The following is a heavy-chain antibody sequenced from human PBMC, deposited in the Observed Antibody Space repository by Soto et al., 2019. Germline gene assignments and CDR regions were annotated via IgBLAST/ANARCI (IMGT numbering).Heavy chain of an antibody. V-gene: IGHV3-23*01. J-gene: IGHJ4*02. CDR3: AQGPSAFGGFERIDQ. CDR1: EFFFSNYA. CDR2: ITGSGDRT. D-gene: IGHD5-12*01. Sequence: EVQLLESGGDLVQPGGSLRLSCAASEFFFSNYAMSWVRQAPGKGLEWVSGITGSGDRTYYTASVKGRFTISRDNSRDTLFLQMDSLRAEDTAVYYCAQGPSAFGGFERIDQWGQGTLVTVSS.